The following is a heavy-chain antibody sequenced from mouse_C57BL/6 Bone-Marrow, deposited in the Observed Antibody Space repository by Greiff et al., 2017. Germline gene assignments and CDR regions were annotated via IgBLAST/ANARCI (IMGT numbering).Heavy chain of an antibody. CDR3: AANCGYFDY. Sequence: VQLQQSGAELVRPGASVTLSCKASGYTFTDYYINWVKQRPGQGLEWIARIYPGSGNTYYNEKFKGKATLTAEKSYSTDYMTLSSLPSEDFSVYFCAANCGYFDYWGQGTTLTVSS. V-gene: IGHV1-76*01. CDR1: GYTFTDYY. J-gene: IGHJ2*01. CDR2: IYPGSGNT. D-gene: IGHD4-1*01.